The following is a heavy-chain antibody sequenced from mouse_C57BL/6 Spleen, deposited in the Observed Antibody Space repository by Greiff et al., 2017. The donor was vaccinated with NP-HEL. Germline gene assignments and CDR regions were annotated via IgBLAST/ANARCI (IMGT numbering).Heavy chain of an antibody. CDR2: IYPGSGST. D-gene: IGHD2-4*01. V-gene: IGHV1-55*01. Sequence: QVQLQQPGAELVKPGASVKVSCKASGYTFTSYWITWVKQRPGQGLEWIGDIYPGSGSTNYNEKFKSKATLTVDTSSSTAYMQLSSLTSEDSAVYYCARSRYDYDEAWFAYWGQGTLVTVSA. CDR1: GYTFTSYW. J-gene: IGHJ3*01. CDR3: ARSRYDYDEAWFAY.